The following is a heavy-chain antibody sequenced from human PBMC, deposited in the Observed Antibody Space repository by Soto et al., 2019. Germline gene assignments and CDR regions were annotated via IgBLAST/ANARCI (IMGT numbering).Heavy chain of an antibody. Sequence: GASVKVSCKASGYTFTSYDINWVRQATGQGLEWMGWMNPNSGNTGYAQKFQGRVTMTRNTSISTAYMELSSLRSEDTAVYYCARVMITFGGVIANFDYWGQGTLVTVSS. CDR1: GYTFTSYD. V-gene: IGHV1-8*01. CDR2: MNPNSGNT. J-gene: IGHJ4*02. D-gene: IGHD3-16*02. CDR3: ARVMITFGGVIANFDY.